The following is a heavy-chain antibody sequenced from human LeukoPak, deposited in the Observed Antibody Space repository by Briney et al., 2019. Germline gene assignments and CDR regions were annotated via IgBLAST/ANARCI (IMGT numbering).Heavy chain of an antibody. CDR3: ARGDGVYVY. V-gene: IGHV3-53*01. Sequence: GGSPRLSCAASGFTVSSNYMTWVRQAPGQGLEWVSVIYFGGTTYYADSVKGRFTISRDNSKNTVYLQMNSLRVEDTAVYYCARGDGVYVYWGQGTLVTVSS. D-gene: IGHD5/OR15-5a*01. CDR1: GFTVSSNY. CDR2: IYFGGTT. J-gene: IGHJ4*02.